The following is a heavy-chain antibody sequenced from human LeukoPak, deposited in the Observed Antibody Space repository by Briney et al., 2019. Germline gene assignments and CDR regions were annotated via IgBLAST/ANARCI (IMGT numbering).Heavy chain of an antibody. Sequence: SETLSLTCTVAGGSISTSSYYWGWIRQPPGKGLEWIGSIYHSGSTYYNPSLKSRVTISVDTSKNQFSLKVSSVTAVDTAVYYCARGPCGSGHMYNWFDPWGQGTVVTVSS. CDR2: IYHSGST. V-gene: IGHV4-39*07. CDR3: ARGPCGSGHMYNWFDP. CDR1: GGSISTSSYY. D-gene: IGHD3-10*01. J-gene: IGHJ5*02.